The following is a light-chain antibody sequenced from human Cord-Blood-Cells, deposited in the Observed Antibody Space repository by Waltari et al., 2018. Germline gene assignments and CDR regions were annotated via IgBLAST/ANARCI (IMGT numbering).Light chain of an antibody. CDR2: DAS. V-gene: IGKV3-11*01. CDR1: QSVSSY. CDR3: QQRSNWPLT. Sequence: ELVLTQSPATLSLSPGDRATPSCRASQSVSSYLAWYQQKPGQAPRLLIYDASNRATGIPARFSGSGSGTDFTLTISSLEPEDFAVYYCQQRSNWPLTFGGGTKVEIK. J-gene: IGKJ4*01.